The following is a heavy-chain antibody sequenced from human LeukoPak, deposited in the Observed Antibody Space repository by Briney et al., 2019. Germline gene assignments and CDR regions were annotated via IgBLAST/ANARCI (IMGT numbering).Heavy chain of an antibody. CDR3: AKDFRGYYGVYYYYYMDV. D-gene: IGHD3-22*01. J-gene: IGHJ6*03. CDR1: GFTFSSYE. Sequence: GGSLRLSCAASGFTFSSYEMNWVRQAPGKGLEWVSTITGSGRSTYYADSVKGRFTISRDNSKNTLYLQMNSLRAEDAAVYYCAKDFRGYYGVYYYYYMDVWGKGTTVTISS. V-gene: IGHV3-23*01. CDR2: ITGSGRST.